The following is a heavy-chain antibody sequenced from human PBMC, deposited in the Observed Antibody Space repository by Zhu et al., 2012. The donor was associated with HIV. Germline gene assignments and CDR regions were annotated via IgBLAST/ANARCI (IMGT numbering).Heavy chain of an antibody. CDR1: GFIFNLYG. D-gene: IGHD5-12*01. J-gene: IGHJ4*02. CDR3: TKPGYSGHDFRNFDG. V-gene: IGHV3-23*01. Sequence: EVQLLESGEAWCSLGGPVRFSCAASGFIFNLYGMSWVRQVPGKGLEWVSDINENGGTTHYADSVKGRFTISRDNSKNTVFLQMNILGADDTGVYYCTKPGYSGHDFRNFDGWGQGTPVIVSS. CDR2: INENGGTT.